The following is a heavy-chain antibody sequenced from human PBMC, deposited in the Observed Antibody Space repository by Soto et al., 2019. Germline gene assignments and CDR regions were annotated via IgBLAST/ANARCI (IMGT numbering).Heavy chain of an antibody. D-gene: IGHD2-15*01. Sequence: QVQLQQWGAGLLKPSETLSLTCAVYGGSFSGYYWSWIRQPPGKGLEWIGEINHSGSTNYNPSLKSRVTISVDTSKNQFSLTLSSVTAADTAVYYCARDADIVVVVAARKGAFDYWGQGTLVTVSS. CDR2: INHSGST. CDR3: ARDADIVVVVAARKGAFDY. J-gene: IGHJ4*02. CDR1: GGSFSGYY. V-gene: IGHV4-34*01.